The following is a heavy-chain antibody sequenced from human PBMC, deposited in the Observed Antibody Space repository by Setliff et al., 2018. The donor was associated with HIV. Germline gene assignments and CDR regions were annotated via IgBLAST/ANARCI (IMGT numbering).Heavy chain of an antibody. CDR3: ARDYYDSSGYIFFPGLPDY. CDR1: GYTFTGYY. V-gene: IGHV1-2*02. J-gene: IGHJ4*02. Sequence: GASVKVSCKASGYTFTGYYMHRVRQAPGQGLEWMGWINPNNGGTNYAQKFQGRVTMTRDTSISTAYMELSRLKFDDTAVYYCARDYYDSSGYIFFPGLPDYWGQGTLVTVSS. D-gene: IGHD3-22*01. CDR2: INPNNGGT.